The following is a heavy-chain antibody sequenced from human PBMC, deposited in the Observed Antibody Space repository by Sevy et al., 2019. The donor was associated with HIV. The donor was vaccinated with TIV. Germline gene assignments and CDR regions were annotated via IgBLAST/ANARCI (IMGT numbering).Heavy chain of an antibody. CDR2: IWFDGSNT. V-gene: IGHV3-33*01. CDR3: ESDLQFYDHGDYGPAFMPDY. D-gene: IGHD4-17*01. Sequence: GGSLRLSCAASGFTFSSFGMHWVRQAPGKGLEWLAVIWFDGSNTYYADSVRGRFHISRDIAKNTLQLQMNSLRAEDRDVYYCESDLQFYDHGDYGPAFMPDYWGHGTLVTVSS. J-gene: IGHJ4*01. CDR1: GFTFSSFG.